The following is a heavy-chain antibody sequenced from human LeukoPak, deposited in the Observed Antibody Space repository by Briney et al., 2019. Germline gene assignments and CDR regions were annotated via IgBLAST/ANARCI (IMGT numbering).Heavy chain of an antibody. J-gene: IGHJ4*02. V-gene: IGHV4-39*07. Sequence: SETLSLTCTVSGGSISTSNYYWGWVRQPPGKGLEWIGNIFYSGSTYYSPSLKSRVTISLDTSRNQFSLKLNSVTAADTAVYYCARDYEYGGYAYWGQGTLVTVSS. CDR3: ARDYEYGGYAY. D-gene: IGHD5-12*01. CDR1: GGSISTSNYY. CDR2: IFYSGST.